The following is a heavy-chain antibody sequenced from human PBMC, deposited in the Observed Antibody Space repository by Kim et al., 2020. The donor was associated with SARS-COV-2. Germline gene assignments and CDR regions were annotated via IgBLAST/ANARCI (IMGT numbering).Heavy chain of an antibody. Sequence: SNPSLQSRVTISVDTSKNQFSLKLSSVTAADTAVYYCARGLGVGSGWYTYWGQGTLVTVSS. V-gene: IGHV4-34*01. CDR3: ARGLGVGSGWYTY. D-gene: IGHD6-19*01. J-gene: IGHJ4*02.